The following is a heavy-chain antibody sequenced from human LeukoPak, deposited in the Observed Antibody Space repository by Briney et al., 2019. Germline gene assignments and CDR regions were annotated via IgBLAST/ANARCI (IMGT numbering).Heavy chain of an antibody. CDR1: GFTFSNYA. CDR2: LGSGGDDT. Sequence: PGGSLRLSCAASGFTFSNYAMSWVRQAPGKGLEWVSSLGSGGDDTYYADSVKGRFTISRDNSRNTVSLLMNSLRAGDTPIYYCARRGITHYFDYWGQGALVTVSS. V-gene: IGHV3-23*01. CDR3: ARRGITHYFDY. D-gene: IGHD3-10*01. J-gene: IGHJ4*02.